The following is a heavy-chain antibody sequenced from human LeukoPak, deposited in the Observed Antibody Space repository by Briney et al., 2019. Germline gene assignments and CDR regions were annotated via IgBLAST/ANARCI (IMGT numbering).Heavy chain of an antibody. J-gene: IGHJ4*02. CDR2: TYNSWRN. CDR1: GGSTSSSSSY. D-gene: IGHD5-18*01. CDR3: ARFSGYIYGYDY. Sequence: PSETLSLTCTVSGGSTSSSSSYWGWIRQPPGKGLEWIGTTYNSWRNYYNPSLKSRVTISGDTSKNQFSLKVTSVTAADTAVYYCARFSGYIYGYDYWGQGTLVTVSS. V-gene: IGHV4-39*01.